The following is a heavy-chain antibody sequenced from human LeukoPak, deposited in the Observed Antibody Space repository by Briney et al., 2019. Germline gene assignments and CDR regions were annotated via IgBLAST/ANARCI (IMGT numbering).Heavy chain of an antibody. Sequence: PGGSLRLSCAASGFTFSSYAMGWIRKAPGKGPEWVSSISGRGGHTYFADSVKGRFTISRDNSKNTLDLQMNSLKVEDTAVYYCAKFRYHSNDNNYLDFNYWGQGTLVTVSS. CDR2: ISGRGGHT. D-gene: IGHD3-22*01. CDR1: GFTFSSYA. J-gene: IGHJ4*02. V-gene: IGHV3-23*01. CDR3: AKFRYHSNDNNYLDFNY.